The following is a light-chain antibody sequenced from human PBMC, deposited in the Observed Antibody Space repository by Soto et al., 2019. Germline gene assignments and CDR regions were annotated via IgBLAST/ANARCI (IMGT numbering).Light chain of an antibody. J-gene: IGKJ2*01. CDR3: QLYGNSPRYT. CDR1: QTVSTNF. V-gene: IGKV3-20*01. CDR2: GAS. Sequence: EIVLTQSPGTLSLSPGERATLSCRASQTVSTNFLAWYQQKPGQAPRLLIHGASGRASGIPDRFSGCGSGTDFTLTISRLEAADFAVYYCQLYGNSPRYTFGQGTKLEIK.